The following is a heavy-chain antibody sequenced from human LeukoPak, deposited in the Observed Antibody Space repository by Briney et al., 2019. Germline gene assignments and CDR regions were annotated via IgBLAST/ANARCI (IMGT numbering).Heavy chain of an antibody. CDR2: ISGNGGTT. Sequence: PGGSLRLSCAASGFTFSSYAMGWVRQAPGKGLEWVSAISGNGGTTYYADSVKGRFTISRDNSKNTVYLQMNSLRAEDTAIYYCAKDYTSGWKDFDSWGQGALVTVSS. CDR1: GFTFSSYA. CDR3: AKDYTSGWKDFDS. D-gene: IGHD6-19*01. J-gene: IGHJ4*02. V-gene: IGHV3-23*01.